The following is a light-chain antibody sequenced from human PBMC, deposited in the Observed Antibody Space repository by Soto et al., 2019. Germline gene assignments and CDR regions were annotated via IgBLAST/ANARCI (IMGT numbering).Light chain of an antibody. V-gene: IGKV3-11*01. CDR2: GAS. J-gene: IGKJ4*01. Sequence: PRARGTLTCKASQSVSSKLAWYQQKPGQAPRLLINGASTRATGVPARFSGSGSETDFTLTISSLEPEDSAVYYCQQRSNWPSLTFGGGTKVDIK. CDR3: QQRSNWPSLT. CDR1: QSVSSK.